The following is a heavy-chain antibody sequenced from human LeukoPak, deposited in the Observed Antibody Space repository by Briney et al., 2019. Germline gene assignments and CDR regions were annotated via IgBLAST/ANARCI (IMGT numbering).Heavy chain of an antibody. CDR3: ARLKAREYYDSGGYTD. V-gene: IGHV3-7*01. CDR2: IKQDGSEK. Sequence: GGSLRLSCAASGFTFSSYWMSWVRQAPGKGLEWVANIKQDGSEKYYVDSVKGRFTISRDNAKNSLYLQMNSLRAEDTAVYYCARLKAREYYDSGGYTDWGQGTLVTVSS. D-gene: IGHD3-22*01. J-gene: IGHJ4*02. CDR1: GFTFSSYW.